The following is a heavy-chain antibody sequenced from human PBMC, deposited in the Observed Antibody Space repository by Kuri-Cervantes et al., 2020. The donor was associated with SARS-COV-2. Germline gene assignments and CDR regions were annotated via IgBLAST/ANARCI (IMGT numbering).Heavy chain of an antibody. Sequence: GESLKISCAASGFTFSSYAMHWVRQAPGKGLEYVSAISSNGGSTYYADSVKGRFTISRDNSKNTLYLQMGSPRAEDMAVYYCARGKIGGTICLDVWGKGTTVTVSS. CDR1: GFTFSSYA. D-gene: IGHD3-3*01. V-gene: IGHV3-64*02. CDR3: ARGKIGGTICLDV. CDR2: ISSNGGST. J-gene: IGHJ6*04.